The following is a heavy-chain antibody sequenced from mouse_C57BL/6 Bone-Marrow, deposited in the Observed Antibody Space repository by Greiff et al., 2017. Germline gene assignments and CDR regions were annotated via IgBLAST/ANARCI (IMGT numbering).Heavy chain of an antibody. CDR1: GFTFSDYG. CDR3: ARQNDGYYCWYFDV. V-gene: IGHV5-15*01. D-gene: IGHD2-3*01. J-gene: IGHJ1*03. Sequence: EVKLMESGGGLVQPGGSLKLSCAASGFTFSDYGMAWVRQAPRKGPEWVAFISNLAYSIYYADTVTGRFTISRENAKNTLYLEMSSLRSEDTAMYYCARQNDGYYCWYFDVWGTGTTVTVSS. CDR2: ISNLAYSI.